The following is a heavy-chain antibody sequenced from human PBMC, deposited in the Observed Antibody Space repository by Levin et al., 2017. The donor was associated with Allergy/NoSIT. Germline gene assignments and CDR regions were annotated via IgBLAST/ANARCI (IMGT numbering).Heavy chain of an antibody. CDR1: GFTFSGHW. Sequence: GGSLRLSCAASGFTFSGHWMYWVRQAPGKGLVWVSVIKADGSVTGYADSVKGRFTISRDNAKDTLYLQMNSLRDEDTALYYCTRGNSGFDRWGQGTLVTVSS. D-gene: IGHD2/OR15-2a*01. J-gene: IGHJ4*02. CDR3: TRGNSGFDR. CDR2: IKADGSVT. V-gene: IGHV3-74*01.